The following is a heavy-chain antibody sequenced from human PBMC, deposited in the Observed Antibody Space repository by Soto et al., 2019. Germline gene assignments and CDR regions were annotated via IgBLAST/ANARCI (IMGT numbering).Heavy chain of an antibody. CDR3: ARDETFAWNDDLDF. CDR1: GYTFTRYA. CDR2: INARNGNT. D-gene: IGHD1-1*01. Sequence: QVLLVQSGAEVTKPGASVKVSCKASGYTFTRYAMHWVRQAPGQGLEWMGWINARNGNTKYSQKFHDIVTITRETSASTAYMELSSLRSEDTVIYYCARDETFAWNDDLDFWGRGTLVTVSS. J-gene: IGHJ4*02. V-gene: IGHV1-3*01.